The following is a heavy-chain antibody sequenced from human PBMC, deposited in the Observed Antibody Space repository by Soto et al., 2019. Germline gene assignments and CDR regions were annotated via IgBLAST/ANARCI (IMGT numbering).Heavy chain of an antibody. CDR1: GGTFSSYD. CDR3: ASHYALLWFGGCGMDV. D-gene: IGHD3-10*01. Sequence: QVQLVQSGAEVKKPGSSVKVSCKASGGTFSSYDISWVRQAPGQGLEWRGGIIPIFGTANYAQKFHGRVTITADESTSTAYMELSSLRSEDTAVYSCASHYALLWFGGCGMDVWGQGPTVTVSS. J-gene: IGHJ6*02. CDR2: IIPIFGTA. V-gene: IGHV1-69*12.